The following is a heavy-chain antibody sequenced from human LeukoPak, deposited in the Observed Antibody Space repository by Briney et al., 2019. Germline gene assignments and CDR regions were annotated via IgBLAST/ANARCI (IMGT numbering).Heavy chain of an antibody. J-gene: IGHJ4*02. V-gene: IGHV3-30*18. CDR1: GFTFSSYG. CDR3: AKDSAVAGTWVFDY. CDR2: ISYDGSNK. D-gene: IGHD6-19*01. Sequence: PGRPLRLSCAASGFTFSSYGMHWVRQAPGKGLEWVAVISYDGSNKYYADSVKGRFTISRDNSKTTLYLQMNSLRAEDTAVYYCAKDSAVAGTWVFDYWGQGTLVTVSS.